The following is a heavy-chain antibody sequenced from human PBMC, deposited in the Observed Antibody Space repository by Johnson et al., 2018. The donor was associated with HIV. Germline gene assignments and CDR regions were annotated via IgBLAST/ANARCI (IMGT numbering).Heavy chain of an antibody. D-gene: IGHD2-15*01. V-gene: IGHV3-30-3*01. Sequence: VQLVESGGGVVQPGRSLRLSCAGSGITFSGYAMHWVRQAPGKGLEWVAVTSNDGTNKYYADSVKGRFTISRDNSKNTLSLQMNSRRAEDTALYYCAAGGVAATDAFDIWGQGTMVTVSS. CDR1: GITFSGYA. J-gene: IGHJ3*02. CDR2: TSNDGTNK. CDR3: AAGGVAATDAFDI.